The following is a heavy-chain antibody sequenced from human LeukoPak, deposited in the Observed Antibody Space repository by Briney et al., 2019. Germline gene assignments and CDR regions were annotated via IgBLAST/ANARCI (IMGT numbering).Heavy chain of an antibody. V-gene: IGHV3-30-3*01. CDR3: ARDSEVNAFDI. CDR2: ISYDGSNK. J-gene: IGHJ3*02. D-gene: IGHD3-10*01. Sequence: GSLRLSCAASGFTFSSYAMHWVRQAPGKGLEWVAVISYDGSNKYYADSVKGRFTISRDNSKNTLYLQMNSLRAEDTAVYYCARDSEVNAFDIWGQGTMVTVSS. CDR1: GFTFSSYA.